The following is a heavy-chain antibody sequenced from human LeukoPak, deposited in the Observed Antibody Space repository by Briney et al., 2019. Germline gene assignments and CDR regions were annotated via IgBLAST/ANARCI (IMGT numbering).Heavy chain of an antibody. CDR1: GGTFSSYA. CDR2: IIPIFGTA. J-gene: IGHJ4*02. CDR3: ARARLGRLDIVLMVYAISGFDY. D-gene: IGHD2-8*01. V-gene: IGHV1-69*01. Sequence: SVKVSCKASGGTFSSYAISWVRQAPGQGLEWMGGIIPIFGTANYAQKFQGRVTITADESTSTAYMELSSLRSEDTAVYYCARARLGRLDIVLMVYAISGFDYWGQGTLVTVSS.